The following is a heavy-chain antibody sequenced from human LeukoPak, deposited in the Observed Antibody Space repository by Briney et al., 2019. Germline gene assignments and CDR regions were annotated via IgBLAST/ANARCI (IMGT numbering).Heavy chain of an antibody. J-gene: IGHJ4*02. V-gene: IGHV1-46*01. CDR1: GFTFSNYY. Sequence: ASVKVSCKASGFTFSNYYIHWVRQSPGQGLEWMGELNPSGGGTRYAQKFQGRVTMTRDMPANTVDMELSSLRSEDTATYYCASSIVARLDCWGQGTRVTVTS. CDR2: LNPSGGGT. CDR3: ASSIVARLDC. D-gene: IGHD6-6*01.